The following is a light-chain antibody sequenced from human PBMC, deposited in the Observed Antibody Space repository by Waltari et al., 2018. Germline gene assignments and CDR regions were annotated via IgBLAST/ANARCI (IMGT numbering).Light chain of an antibody. V-gene: IGKV2-30*02. CDR2: KVS. CDR3: MQGTHWPLT. J-gene: IGKJ4*01. CDR1: QTLVHSDGNTY. Sequence: DVVLTQSPLSLPVTLGQPASISCKTSQTLVHSDGNTYLAWFHQRPGQSPRRLIYKVSNRESGVPDRFSASGSGTDFTLKISRVEAGDVGVYYCMQGTHWPLTFGGGTKVEMK.